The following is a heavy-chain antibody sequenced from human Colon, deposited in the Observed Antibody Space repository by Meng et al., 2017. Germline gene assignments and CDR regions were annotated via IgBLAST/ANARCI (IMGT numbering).Heavy chain of an antibody. J-gene: IGHJ4*02. CDR3: VRTGCSSNGHYCFLE. CDR1: GFTFSSYA. CDR2: IKSTADVT. Sequence: GESLKISCAASGFTFSSYAMTWVRQAPGKGLEWVSAIKSTADVTYYADSVKGRFTISRDNSKNTVDLQMSSLRAEDTATYYCVRTGCSSNGHYCFLEWGQGTPVTVSS. D-gene: IGHD2-2*01. V-gene: IGHV3-23*01.